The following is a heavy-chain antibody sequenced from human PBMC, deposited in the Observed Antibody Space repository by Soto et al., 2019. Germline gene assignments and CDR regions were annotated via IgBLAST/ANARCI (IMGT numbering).Heavy chain of an antibody. CDR3: AKCGFGVVNYYMDV. V-gene: IGHV3-30*18. J-gene: IGHJ6*03. Sequence: QVQLVESGGGVVQPGKSLRLSCAASGFTFSTRGMHWVRQAPGKGLEWVAVISYDGSNKYYADSVKGRFTISRDNSKDTLYLQMNSLRAEDTAVYYCAKCGFGVVNYYMDVWGKGTTVTVSS. CDR1: GFTFSTRG. D-gene: IGHD3-3*01. CDR2: ISYDGSNK.